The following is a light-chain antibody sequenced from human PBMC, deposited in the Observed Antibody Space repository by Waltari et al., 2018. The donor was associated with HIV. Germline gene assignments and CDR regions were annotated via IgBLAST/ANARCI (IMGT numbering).Light chain of an antibody. CDR1: SSDVGGYNY. V-gene: IGLV2-14*03. CDR3: SSYTSSSIVI. Sequence: HSALTQPASVSGSPGQSITIPCTGTSSDVGGYNYVSWYRLHPGEVPQLMIFDVNNPASGVSNRFSGSQSGNAASLAISGLQVEDEADYYCSSYTSSSIVIFGGGTKVTVL. J-gene: IGLJ2*01. CDR2: DVN.